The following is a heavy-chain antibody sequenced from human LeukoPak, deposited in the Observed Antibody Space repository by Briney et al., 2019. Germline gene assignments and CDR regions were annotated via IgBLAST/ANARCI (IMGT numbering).Heavy chain of an antibody. CDR2: MNPNNGNT. Sequence: ASVKVSCKASGYTFTSYDINWVRQATGQGLEWMGWMNPNNGNTGYAQKFQGRVTMTGNTSISTAYMELSSLRSEDTAVYYCARGQSSSGALYYYYYGMDVWGQGTTVTVSS. V-gene: IGHV1-8*01. CDR1: GYTFTSYD. CDR3: ARGQSSSGALYYYYYGMDV. J-gene: IGHJ6*02. D-gene: IGHD3-22*01.